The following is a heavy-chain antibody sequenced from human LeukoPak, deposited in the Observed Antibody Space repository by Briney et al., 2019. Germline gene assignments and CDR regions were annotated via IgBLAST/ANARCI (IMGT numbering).Heavy chain of an antibody. CDR3: ARDGEGTWAFDI. J-gene: IGHJ3*02. CDR2: ISYDGSNK. CDR1: GFTFSSYA. D-gene: IGHD1-1*01. V-gene: IGHV3-30-3*01. Sequence: GRSLRLSCAASGFTFSSYAMHWVRQAPGKGLEWVAVISYDGSNKYYADSVKGRFTISRDNSKNTLYLQMNSLRAEDTAVYYCARDGEGTWAFDIWGQGTMVTVSS.